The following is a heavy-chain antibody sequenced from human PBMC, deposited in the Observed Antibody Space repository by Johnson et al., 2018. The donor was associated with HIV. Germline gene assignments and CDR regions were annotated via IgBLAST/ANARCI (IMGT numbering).Heavy chain of an antibody. D-gene: IGHD1-26*01. V-gene: IGHV3-30*02. CDR2: IRYDGSNK. CDR1: GFTFSSYG. CDR3: ARADRDSGTYHDAFDI. Sequence: VQLVESGGGLVQPGGSLRLSCAASGFTFSSYGMHWVRQAPGKGLEWVAFIRYDGSNKYYADSVKGRFTISRDNAKNSLYLQMNSLTVEDTALYYCARADRDSGTYHDAFDIWGQGTMVTVSS. J-gene: IGHJ3*02.